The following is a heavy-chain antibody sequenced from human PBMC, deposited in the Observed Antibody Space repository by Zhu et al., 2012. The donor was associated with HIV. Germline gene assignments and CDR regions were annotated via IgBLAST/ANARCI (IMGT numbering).Heavy chain of an antibody. J-gene: IGHJ4*02. CDR3: GRDLGGSGSY. CDR1: GFTFRTYW. Sequence: EAQLVESGGGLVQPGGSLRLSCAASGFTFRTYWMHWVRQVPGKGLVWVSRTNEDGSRIDYADSAKGRFTISRDNAKNTLYLQMNSLRVEDTAVYYCGRDLGGSGSYWGQGTLVTVSS. D-gene: IGHD3-10*01. V-gene: IGHV3-74*01. CDR2: TNEDGSRI.